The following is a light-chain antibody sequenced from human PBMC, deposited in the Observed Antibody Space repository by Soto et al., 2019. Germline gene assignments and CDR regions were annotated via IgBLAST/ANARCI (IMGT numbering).Light chain of an antibody. CDR1: SSNIGSNT. V-gene: IGLV1-44*01. J-gene: IGLJ3*02. Sequence: QSVLTQPPSASGTPGQRVTISCSGSSSNIGSNTVNWYQQLPGTAPKLLIYRNSQRLSGVPDRISGSKSGTSASLAISGLQSEDEADYYCAGWDDSLNSGVFGGGTKLTVL. CDR3: AGWDDSLNSGV. CDR2: RNS.